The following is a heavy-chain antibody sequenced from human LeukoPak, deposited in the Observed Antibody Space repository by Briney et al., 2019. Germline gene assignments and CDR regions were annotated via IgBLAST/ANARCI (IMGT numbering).Heavy chain of an antibody. J-gene: IGHJ4*01. CDR2: IKQDGSET. CDR1: GFTFTNNF. Sequence: GGSLRLSCAASGFTFTNNFMSWVRQVPGKGLEWVANIKQDGSETTYADSVRGRFTIFRDNAKDSVYLQMNSLRAEDSTTYYCVREGFYFFDFWGQGTLVTVSS. CDR3: VREGFYFFDF. V-gene: IGHV3-7*01.